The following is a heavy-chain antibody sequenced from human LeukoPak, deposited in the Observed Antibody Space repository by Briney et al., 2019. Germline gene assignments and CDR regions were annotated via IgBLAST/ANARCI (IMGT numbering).Heavy chain of an antibody. V-gene: IGHV4-59*01. CDR1: GGSISSYY. Sequence: SETLSLTCTVSGGSISSYYCSWVRQPPRKGLEWIGCIYYSGSTNYNPSLKSRVTISVDTSRNQFSLKPSSVTAADTAVYYCARDFRGYIDYWGQGALVTVSS. CDR3: ARDFRGYIDY. CDR2: IYYSGST. J-gene: IGHJ4*02. D-gene: IGHD5-18*01.